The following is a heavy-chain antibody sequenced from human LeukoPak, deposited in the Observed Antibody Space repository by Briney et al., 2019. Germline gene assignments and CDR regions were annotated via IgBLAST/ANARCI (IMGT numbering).Heavy chain of an antibody. V-gene: IGHV3-9*01. Sequence: PGGSLRLSCAASGFRFDNYAMHWVRQVPGKGLQWVASVSWKSAAIAYADSVKGRFTISRDNAKNTLFPQMDSLRSDDTAFYYCAKSIAVALLSSLDAWGQGTLVTVSS. D-gene: IGHD6-19*01. CDR1: GFRFDNYA. J-gene: IGHJ5*02. CDR2: VSWKSAAI. CDR3: AKSIAVALLSSLDA.